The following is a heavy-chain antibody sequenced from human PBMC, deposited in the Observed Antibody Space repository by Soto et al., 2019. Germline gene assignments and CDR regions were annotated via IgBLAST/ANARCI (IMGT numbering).Heavy chain of an antibody. CDR2: IYPGDSDT. D-gene: IGHD2-2*01. CDR3: ASGYCSSTSCRYYYGMDV. CDR1: GYSFTSYW. Sequence: PGESLKISCKGSGYSFTSYWIGWVRQMPGKGLEWMGIIYPGDSDTRYSPSLQGQVTISADKSISTAYLQWSSLKASDTAMYYCASGYCSSTSCRYYYGMDVWGQGTTVTVSS. J-gene: IGHJ6*02. V-gene: IGHV5-51*01.